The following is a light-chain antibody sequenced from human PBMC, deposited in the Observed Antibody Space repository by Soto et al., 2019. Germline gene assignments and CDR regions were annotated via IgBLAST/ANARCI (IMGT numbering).Light chain of an antibody. CDR3: CSYAGRYSYI. J-gene: IGLJ1*01. Sequence: QSALAQARSVSGSPGQSVTISCAGTSSDVGGYNYVSWYQQHPGKAPKLMIYDVSKRPSGVPDRFSGSKSGNTASLTISGLQAEDEADYYCCSYAGRYSYIFGTGTKDIVL. CDR2: DVS. CDR1: SSDVGGYNY. V-gene: IGLV2-11*01.